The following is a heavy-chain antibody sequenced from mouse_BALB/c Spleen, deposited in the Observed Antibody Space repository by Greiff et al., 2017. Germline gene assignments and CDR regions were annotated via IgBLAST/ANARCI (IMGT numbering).Heavy chain of an antibody. CDR1: GYTFTSYW. CDR2: IYPGSGST. V-gene: IGHV1S22*01. Sequence: LQQPGSELVRPGASVKLSCKASGYTFTSYWMHWVKQRPGQGLEWIGNIYPGSGSTNYDEKFKSKATLTVDTSSSTAYMQLSSLTSEDSAVYYCTGGVPEGYWGQGTTLTVSS. D-gene: IGHD2-14*01. CDR3: TGGVPEGY. J-gene: IGHJ2*01.